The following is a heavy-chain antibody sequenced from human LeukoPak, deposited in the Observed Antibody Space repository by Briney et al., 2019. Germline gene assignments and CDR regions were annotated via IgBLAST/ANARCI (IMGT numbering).Heavy chain of an antibody. J-gene: IGHJ4*02. V-gene: IGHV4-4*07. CDR1: GGSFSSYY. D-gene: IGHD3-22*01. Sequence: SETLSLTCTVSGGSFSSYYWTWIRQPAGKGLEWIGRINTYGSTNYNPSLKSPVTMSVDTSKNQFSLRLSSVTAADTAVYYCARGPDSSGYSTFDYWGQGTLVSVSS. CDR2: INTYGST. CDR3: ARGPDSSGYSTFDY.